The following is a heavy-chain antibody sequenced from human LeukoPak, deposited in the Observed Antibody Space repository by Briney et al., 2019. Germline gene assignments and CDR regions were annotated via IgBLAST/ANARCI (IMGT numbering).Heavy chain of an antibody. CDR3: ARVNINNWHSCDY. CDR1: GGSISSNNW. Sequence: PSQTLSLTCAVSGGSISSNNWWGWVRQPPGKGLEWIGEIYHSGSPNYNPSLKSRVTISVDKSRNHFSLNLSSVTAADTAVYYCARVNINNWHSCDYWGQGTLVTVSS. CDR2: IYHSGSP. J-gene: IGHJ4*02. D-gene: IGHD1-1*01. V-gene: IGHV4-4*02.